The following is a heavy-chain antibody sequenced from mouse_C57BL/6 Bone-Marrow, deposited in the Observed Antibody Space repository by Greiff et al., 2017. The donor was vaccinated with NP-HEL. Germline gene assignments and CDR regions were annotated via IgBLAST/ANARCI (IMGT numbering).Heavy chain of an antibody. V-gene: IGHV1-55*01. CDR1: GYTFTSYW. J-gene: IGHJ1*03. CDR2: IYPGSGST. D-gene: IGHD2-1*01. CDR3: ARGYYGNYGFYWYFDV. Sequence: QVQLQQPGAELVKPGASVPMSCKASGYTFTSYWITWVKQRPGQGLEWIGDIYPGSGSTNYNEKFKSKATLTVDTSSSTAYMQLSSLTSEDSAVYYCARGYYGNYGFYWYFDVWGTGTTVTVSS.